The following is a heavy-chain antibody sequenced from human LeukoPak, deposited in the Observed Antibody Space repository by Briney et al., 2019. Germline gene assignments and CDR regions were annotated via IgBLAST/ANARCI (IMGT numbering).Heavy chain of an antibody. CDR3: AKDIGYSSSWYFNY. CDR2: IRYDGSNR. V-gene: IGHV3-30*02. J-gene: IGHJ4*02. D-gene: IGHD6-13*01. CDR1: RFTFSSYG. Sequence: GGSLRLSCAASRFTFSSYGMHWVRQAPGKGLEWVAFIRYDGSNRYYADSVKGRFTISRDNSKNTLYLQMSSLRAEDTAVYYCAKDIGYSSSWYFNYWGQGTLVTVSS.